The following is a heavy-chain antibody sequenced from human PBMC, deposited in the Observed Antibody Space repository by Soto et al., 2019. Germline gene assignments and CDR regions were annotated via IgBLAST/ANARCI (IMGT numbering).Heavy chain of an antibody. V-gene: IGHV6-1*01. CDR3: ARDIVVVTALDYYYYGMDV. CDR1: GDSVSSNSAA. Sequence: SQTLSLTCAISGDSVSSNSAAWNWIRQSPSRGLEWLGRTYYRSKWYNDYAVSVKSRITINPDTSKNQFSLQLNSVTPEDTAVYYCARDIVVVTALDYYYYGMDVWGQGTTVTVSS. CDR2: TYYRSKWYN. J-gene: IGHJ6*02. D-gene: IGHD2-21*02.